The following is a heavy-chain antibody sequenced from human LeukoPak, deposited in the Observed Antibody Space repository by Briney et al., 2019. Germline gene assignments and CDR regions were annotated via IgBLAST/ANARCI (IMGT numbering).Heavy chain of an antibody. Sequence: SETLSLTCTVSGGSISSYYWSWIRQPPGKGLEWIGYIYYSGSTNYNPSLKSRVTISVDTSKNQFSLKLSSVTAADTAVYYCARRSTYYYDNSGYYYDYWGQGTLVTVSS. J-gene: IGHJ4*02. D-gene: IGHD3-22*01. CDR2: IYYSGST. V-gene: IGHV4-59*08. CDR1: GGSISSYY. CDR3: ARRSTYYYDNSGYYYDY.